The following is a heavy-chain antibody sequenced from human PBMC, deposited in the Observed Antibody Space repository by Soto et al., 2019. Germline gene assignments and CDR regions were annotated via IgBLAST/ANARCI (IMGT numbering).Heavy chain of an antibody. CDR2: IGAGGDT. CDR3: AREGRSSTWYDWYFDL. CDR1: GFTFSSSE. D-gene: IGHD6-13*01. J-gene: IGHJ2*01. Sequence: EVHLVESGGGLVQPGGSLRLSCAASGFTFSSSEMHWVRQVTGKGLEWVSAIGAGGDTYYPDSVQGRFTISRENAKNSLYLQMNSLRDEDTAVYFCAREGRSSTWYDWYFDLWGRGTLVTVSS. V-gene: IGHV3-13*01.